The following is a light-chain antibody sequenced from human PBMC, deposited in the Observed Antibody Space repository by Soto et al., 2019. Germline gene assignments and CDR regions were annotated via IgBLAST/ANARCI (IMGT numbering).Light chain of an antibody. V-gene: IGLV1-44*01. J-gene: IGLJ1*01. Sequence: QSVLTQPPSESGTPGQRVTISCAGSSSNIGSNTVNWYQQLPGTAPKLLIYSNNQRPSGVPDRFSGSKSGTSASLAISGLQSEDEADYYCAAWDDSLNGRVFGTGTKLTVL. CDR3: AAWDDSLNGRV. CDR1: SSNIGSNT. CDR2: SNN.